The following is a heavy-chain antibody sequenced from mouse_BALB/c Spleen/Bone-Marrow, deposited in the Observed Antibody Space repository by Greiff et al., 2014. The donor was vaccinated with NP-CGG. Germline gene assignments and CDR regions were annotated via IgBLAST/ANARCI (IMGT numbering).Heavy chain of an antibody. J-gene: IGHJ2*01. CDR1: GYTFTSYW. V-gene: IGHV1S22*01. Sequence: LQQSGSELVRPGASVKLSCKASGYTFTSYWMHWVKQRPGQGLEWIGNIYPGSGSTNYDEKFKSKATLTVDTSSSTAYMQLSSLTSEDSAVYYCTQGDWGQGTTLTVSS. CDR3: TQGD. D-gene: IGHD3-3*01. CDR2: IYPGSGST.